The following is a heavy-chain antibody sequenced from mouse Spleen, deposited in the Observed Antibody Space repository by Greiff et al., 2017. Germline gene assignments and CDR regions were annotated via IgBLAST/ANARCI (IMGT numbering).Heavy chain of an antibody. V-gene: IGHV5-6-4*01. D-gene: IGHD2-1*01. CDR2: ISSGGSYT. J-gene: IGHJ2*01. CDR3: TREDGNYPSFDY. Sequence: EVQGVESGGGLVKPGGSLKLSCAASGFTFSSYTMSWVRQTPEKRLEWVATISSGGSYTYYPDSVKGRFTISRDNAKNTLYLQMSSLKSEDTAMYYCTREDGNYPSFDYWGQGTTLTVSS. CDR1: GFTFSSYT.